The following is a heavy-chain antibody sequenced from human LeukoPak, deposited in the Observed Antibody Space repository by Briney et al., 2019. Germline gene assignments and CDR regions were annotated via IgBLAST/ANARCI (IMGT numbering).Heavy chain of an antibody. J-gene: IGHJ5*02. CDR2: ISGSGGST. CDR3: AKDLRPWIQLGYNWFDP. D-gene: IGHD5-18*01. CDR1: GFSFSSYT. V-gene: IGHV3-23*01. Sequence: PGGSLRLSCAASGFSFSSYTMSWVRQAPGKGLEWVSAISGSGGSTYYADSVKGRFTISRDNSKNTLYLQMNSLRAEDTAVYYCAKDLRPWIQLGYNWFDPWGQGTLVTVSS.